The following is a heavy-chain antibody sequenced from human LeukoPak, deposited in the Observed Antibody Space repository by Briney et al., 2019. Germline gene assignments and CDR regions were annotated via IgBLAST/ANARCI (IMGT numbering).Heavy chain of an antibody. CDR3: ARDQGSSGWYRPYYFDY. J-gene: IGHJ4*02. CDR2: ISSSSSTI. Sequence: PGGSLRLSCAASGFTFSSYSMNWVHQAPGKGLEWVSYISSSSSTIYYADSVKGRFTISRDNAKNSLYLQMNSLRAEDTAVYYCARDQGSSGWYRPYYFDYWGQGTLVTVSS. V-gene: IGHV3-48*04. CDR1: GFTFSSYS. D-gene: IGHD6-19*01.